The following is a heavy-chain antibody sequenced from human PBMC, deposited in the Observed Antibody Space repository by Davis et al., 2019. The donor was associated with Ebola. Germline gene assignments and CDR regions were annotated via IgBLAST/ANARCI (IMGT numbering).Heavy chain of an antibody. V-gene: IGHV1-18*01. CDR2: ISAYNGNT. CDR1: VYTFISSG. CDR3: ARGSAVAGSDAFDI. D-gene: IGHD6-19*01. J-gene: IGHJ3*02. Sequence: SVPVSCKASVYTFISSGISWVRQAPGQGLEWMGWISAYNGNTNYAQKLQGRDTMTTDTSTSTAYMELRSLRSDDTAVYYCARGSAVAGSDAFDIWGQGTMVTVSS.